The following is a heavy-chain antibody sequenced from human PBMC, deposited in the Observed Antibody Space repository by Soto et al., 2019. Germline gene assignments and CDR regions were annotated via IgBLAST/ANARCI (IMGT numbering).Heavy chain of an antibody. CDR2: IIPILGIA. CDR3: ARDSGFEGYGYFDY. D-gene: IGHD6-13*01. V-gene: IGHV1-69*08. J-gene: IGHJ4*02. Sequence: QVQLVQSGAEVKKPGSSVKVSCKASGGTFSSYTISWVRQAPGQGLEWMGRIIPILGIANYAQKFQGRVTITAAKSTSTAYMELRSLRSEDPAVYYCARDSGFEGYGYFDYWGQGPLVTVSS. CDR1: GGTFSSYT.